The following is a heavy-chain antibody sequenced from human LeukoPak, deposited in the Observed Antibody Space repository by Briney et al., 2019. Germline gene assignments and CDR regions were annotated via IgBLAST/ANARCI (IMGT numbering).Heavy chain of an antibody. V-gene: IGHV3-23*01. CDR2: ISGSGDST. D-gene: IGHD3-22*01. J-gene: IGHJ4*02. CDR1: GFTFSTYA. Sequence: AESLRLSCAASGFTFSTYAVSWVRQAPGKGLEWVATISGSGDSTYSADCVKGRFTISRGNSKDTLYLQMSSGRVDDTAVYYCARGRGRYYDSRGFYWGYYFDSWGQGILVTVST. CDR3: ARGRGRYYDSRGFYWGYYFDS.